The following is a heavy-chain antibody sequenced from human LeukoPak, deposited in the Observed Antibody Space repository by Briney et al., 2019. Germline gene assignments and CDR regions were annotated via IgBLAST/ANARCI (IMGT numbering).Heavy chain of an antibody. CDR1: GFSFSYYA. D-gene: IGHD1-26*01. J-gene: IGHJ4*02. CDR3: AKHISGSSTASFDS. CDR2: LSGSGIST. Sequence: PGGSLRLFCATSGFSFSYYAMNWVRQAPGEGLEWVSGLSGSGISTNYADSVKGRFTISRDSSKNTVYLQMNDLRAEDTAVYYCAKHISGSSTASFDSWGQGTLVTVSS. V-gene: IGHV3-23*01.